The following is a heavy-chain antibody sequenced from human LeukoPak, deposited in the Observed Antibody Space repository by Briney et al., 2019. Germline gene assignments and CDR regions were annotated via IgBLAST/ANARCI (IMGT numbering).Heavy chain of an antibody. Sequence: SETLSLTCTVSGGSISSYYWSWIRQPPGKGLEWIGYIYYSGSTNYNPSLKSRVTMSVDTSKNQFSLKLSSVTAADTAVYYCARDGPNYYGSGSYYIGYDYWGQGTLVTVSS. CDR1: GGSISSYY. D-gene: IGHD3-10*01. V-gene: IGHV4-59*12. CDR2: IYYSGST. J-gene: IGHJ4*02. CDR3: ARDGPNYYGSGSYYIGYDY.